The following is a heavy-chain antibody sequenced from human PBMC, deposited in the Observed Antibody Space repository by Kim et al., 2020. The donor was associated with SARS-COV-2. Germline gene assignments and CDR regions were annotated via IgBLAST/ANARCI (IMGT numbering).Heavy chain of an antibody. Sequence: SVKVSCKASGFTFTSSAMQWVRQARGQRLEWIGWIVVGSGNTNYAQKFQERVTITRDMSTSTAYMELSSLRSEDTAVYYCAGRDSRFVTADAFDIWGQGTMVTVSS. CDR1: GFTFTSSA. D-gene: IGHD3-22*01. CDR3: AGRDSRFVTADAFDI. J-gene: IGHJ3*02. CDR2: IVVGSGNT. V-gene: IGHV1-58*02.